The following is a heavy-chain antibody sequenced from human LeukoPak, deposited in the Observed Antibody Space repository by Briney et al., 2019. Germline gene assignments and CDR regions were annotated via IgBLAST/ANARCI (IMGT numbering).Heavy chain of an antibody. J-gene: IGHJ6*03. CDR2: ISWDGGST. V-gene: IGHV3-43D*04. CDR1: GFTFSSYA. D-gene: IGHD6-6*01. CDR3: AKAKGIAARLYYMDV. Sequence: GGSLRLSCAASGFTFSSYAMSWVRQAPGKGLEWVSLISWDGGSTYYADSVKGRFTISRDNSKNSLYLQMNSLRAEDTALYYCAKAKGIAARLYYMDVWGKGTTVTVSS.